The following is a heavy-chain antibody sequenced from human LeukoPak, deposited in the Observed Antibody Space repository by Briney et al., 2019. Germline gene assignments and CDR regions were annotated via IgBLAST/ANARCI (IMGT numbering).Heavy chain of an antibody. V-gene: IGHV4-59*01. D-gene: IGHD6-6*01. Sequence: SETLSLACSVSGVSISNYYWSWIRQPPGKGLEWIAFIYYDGTTNYNPSLKSRATTSVDTSKNQYSLNLISVTPADTAVYYCARGGASSKFFDAWGQGILVTVSS. CDR2: IYYDGTT. CDR3: ARGGASSKFFDA. J-gene: IGHJ4*02. CDR1: GVSISNYY.